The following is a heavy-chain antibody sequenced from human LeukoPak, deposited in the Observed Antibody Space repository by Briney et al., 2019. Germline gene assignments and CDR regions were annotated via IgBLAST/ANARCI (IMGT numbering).Heavy chain of an antibody. CDR1: GFTFSSYG. CDR3: AKVGPSYDSSGYGRLGNYYFDY. J-gene: IGHJ4*02. V-gene: IGHV3-30*02. Sequence: GGSLRLSCAASGFTFSSYGMHWVRQAPGKGLEWVAFIRYDGSNKYYADSVKGRFTISRDNSKNTLYLQMNSLRAEDTAVYYCAKVGPSYDSSGYGRLGNYYFDYWGQGTLVTVSS. D-gene: IGHD3-22*01. CDR2: IRYDGSNK.